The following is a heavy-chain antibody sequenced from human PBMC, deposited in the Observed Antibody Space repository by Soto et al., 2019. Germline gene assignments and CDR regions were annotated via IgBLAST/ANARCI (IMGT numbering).Heavy chain of an antibody. D-gene: IGHD5-12*01. CDR1: GYSFAGYW. J-gene: IGHJ4*02. CDR2: IDPSDSQT. Sequence: GESLKISCKGSGYSFAGYWITWVRQKPGKGLEWMGRIDPSDSQTYYSPSFRGHVTISVTKSITTVFLQWSSLRGSETAMYYFARQIYDSVTGPNFQYYFDSWGQGTPVTVSS. V-gene: IGHV5-10-1*01. CDR3: ARQIYDSVTGPNFQYYFDS.